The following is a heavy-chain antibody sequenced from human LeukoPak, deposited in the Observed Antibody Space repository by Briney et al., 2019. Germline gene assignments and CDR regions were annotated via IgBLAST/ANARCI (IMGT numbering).Heavy chain of an antibody. V-gene: IGHV4-59*01. D-gene: IGHD2-15*01. CDR1: GGSISSYY. J-gene: IGHJ3*02. CDR2: IYYSGGT. CDR3: ARAGYCSGGSCYMVAFDI. Sequence: SETLSLTCTVSGGSISSYYWSWIRQPPGKGLEWIGYIYYSGGTNYNPSLKSRVTISVDTSKNQFSLKLSSVTAADTAVYYCARAGYCSGGSCYMVAFDIWGQGTMVTVSS.